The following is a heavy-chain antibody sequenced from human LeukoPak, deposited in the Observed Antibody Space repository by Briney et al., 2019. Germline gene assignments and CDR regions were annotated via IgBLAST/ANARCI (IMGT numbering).Heavy chain of an antibody. CDR2: ISAYNGNT. D-gene: IGHD5-24*01. Sequence: ASVKVSCKASGYTFTSYGISWVRQAPGQGLEWMGWISAYNGNTNYAQKLQGRVTMTTDTSTSTAYMELRSLRSDDTAVYYCARGRRDGYKSDYFDYWGQGTLVTVSS. J-gene: IGHJ4*02. CDR3: ARGRRDGYKSDYFDY. V-gene: IGHV1-18*01. CDR1: GYTFTSYG.